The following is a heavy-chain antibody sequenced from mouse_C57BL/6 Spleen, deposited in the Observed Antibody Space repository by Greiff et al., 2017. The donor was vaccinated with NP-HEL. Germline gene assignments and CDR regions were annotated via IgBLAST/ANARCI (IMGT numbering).Heavy chain of an antibody. V-gene: IGHV1-47*01. Sequence: QVQLQQSGAELVKPGASVQMSCTASGYTFPTYPIDWMQQTPGKSLEWIGNFHPYNDDTKYNETFKGKATLTVDKSSSTVYLELSRLTSDDSAVYDCARRGDDYDENFDDWGQGTTLTVSS. CDR2: FHPYNDDT. CDR1: GYTFPTYP. D-gene: IGHD2-4*01. J-gene: IGHJ2*01. CDR3: ARRGDDYDENFDD.